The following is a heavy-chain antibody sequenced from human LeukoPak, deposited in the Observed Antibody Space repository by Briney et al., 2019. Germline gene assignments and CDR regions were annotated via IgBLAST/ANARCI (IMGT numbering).Heavy chain of an antibody. Sequence: SETLSLTCTVSGGSISSYYWSWIRQPPGKGLEWIGYINYSGNTNYNPSLKSRVTIAVDTSKNQFSLKLSSVTAADTAVYYCARDKGEYHDSSGYLDYWGQGTLVTVSS. CDR2: INYSGNT. V-gene: IGHV4-59*01. CDR1: GGSISSYY. CDR3: ARDKGEYHDSSGYLDY. J-gene: IGHJ4*02. D-gene: IGHD3-22*01.